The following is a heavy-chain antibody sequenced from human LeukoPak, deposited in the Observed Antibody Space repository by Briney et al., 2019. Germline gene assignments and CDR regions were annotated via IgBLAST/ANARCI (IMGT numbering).Heavy chain of an antibody. CDR1: GFTFSSYG. CDR3: AKDLAVAGTS. CDR2: IRYDGSNK. Sequence: PGGSLRLSCAASGFTFSSYGMHWVRQPPGKGLEWVAVIRYDGSNKYYADSVKGRFTISRDNSKNTLYLQMNSLRAEDTAVYYCAKDLAVAGTSWGQGTLVTVSS. J-gene: IGHJ4*02. V-gene: IGHV3-30*02. D-gene: IGHD6-19*01.